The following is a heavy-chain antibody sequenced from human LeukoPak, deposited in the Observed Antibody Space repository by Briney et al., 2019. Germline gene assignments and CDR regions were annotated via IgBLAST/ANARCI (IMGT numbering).Heavy chain of an antibody. CDR1: AASISIYY. V-gene: IGHV4-59*12. J-gene: IGHJ5*02. CDR3: ARGNPYYDIWTRPGAWFDP. Sequence: SETLSLTCRVSAASISIYYWTWIRQPPGKGLEWIGEIVHSGGTNYNPSLKSRVTISLNTSNNDFSLKLTSVTAADTAVYYCARGNPYYDIWTRPGAWFDPWGQGTLVTVSS. D-gene: IGHD3-9*01. CDR2: IVHSGGT.